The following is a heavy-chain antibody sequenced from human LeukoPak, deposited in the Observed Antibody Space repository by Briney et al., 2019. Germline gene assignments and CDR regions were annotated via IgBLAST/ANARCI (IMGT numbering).Heavy chain of an antibody. V-gene: IGHV3-9*01. CDR3: AKDPLRFLEWLSPSFDY. CDR2: IRWNSGSI. D-gene: IGHD3-3*01. CDR1: GFTFDDYA. J-gene: IGHJ4*02. Sequence: GGSLRLSCAASGFTFDDYAMHWVRQAPGKGLEWGSGIRWNSGSIGYADSVKGRFTISRDDAKNSLYLQMNSLRAEDTALYYCAKDPLRFLEWLSPSFDYWGQGTLVTVSS.